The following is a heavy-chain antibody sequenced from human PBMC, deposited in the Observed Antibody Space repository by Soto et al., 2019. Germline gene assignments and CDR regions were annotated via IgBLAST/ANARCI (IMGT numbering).Heavy chain of an antibody. CDR2: IIPIFGTA. CDR3: ARVAVIDFWSGYSDYYYYGMDV. D-gene: IGHD3-3*01. CDR1: GGTFSSYA. V-gene: IGHV1-69*13. Sequence: SVKVSCKASGGTFSSYAISWVRQAPGQGLEWMGGIIPIFGTANYAQKFQGRVTITADESTSTAYMELSSLRSEDTAVYYCARVAVIDFWSGYSDYYYYGMDVWGQGTTVTVSS. J-gene: IGHJ6*02.